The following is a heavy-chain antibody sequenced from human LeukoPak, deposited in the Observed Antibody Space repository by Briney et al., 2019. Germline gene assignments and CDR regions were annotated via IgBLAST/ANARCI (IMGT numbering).Heavy chain of an antibody. D-gene: IGHD2-2*02. V-gene: IGHV5-51*01. J-gene: IGHJ6*02. CDR2: IFPHDSDL. CDR1: GSTFLDYW. Sequence: GESLKISCQGSGSTFLDYWIGWVRRLPGKGPELMGLIFPHDSDLKYSPSFQGQVTISVDKSISSAYVQWGSMKASDTAMYYCARFGIRGCISNTKCYTSFFYYGMDVWGQGTTVTVSS. CDR3: ARFGIRGCISNTKCYTSFFYYGMDV.